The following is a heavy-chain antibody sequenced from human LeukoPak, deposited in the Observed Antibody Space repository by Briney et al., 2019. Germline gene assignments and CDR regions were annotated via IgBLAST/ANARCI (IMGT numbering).Heavy chain of an antibody. Sequence: SETLSLTCIVSGGSIISGDYYWSWIRQPPGTGLEWIGYLYHNGDTYYNPSLKSRVSISVDTSKNQFSLKLSSVTAADTAVYYCARAGVVPAAINRAFDIWGQGSVVTVSS. D-gene: IGHD2-2*02. J-gene: IGHJ3*02. CDR3: ARAGVVPAAINRAFDI. V-gene: IGHV4-30-4*08. CDR2: LYHNGDT. CDR1: GGSIISGDYY.